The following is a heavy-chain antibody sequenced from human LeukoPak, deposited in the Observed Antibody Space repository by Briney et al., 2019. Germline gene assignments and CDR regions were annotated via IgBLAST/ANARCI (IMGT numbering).Heavy chain of an antibody. V-gene: IGHV1-18*01. J-gene: IGHJ4*02. D-gene: IGHD3-3*01. CDR1: GYTFTSYA. CDR3: ARDLDDFWSGYLGY. Sequence: ASVKVSCKASGYTFTSYAISWVRQAPGQGLEWMGGIIPIFGTANYAQKFQGRVTMTTDTSTSTAYMELRSLRSDDTAVYYCARDLDDFWSGYLGYWGQGTLVTVSS. CDR2: IIPIFGTA.